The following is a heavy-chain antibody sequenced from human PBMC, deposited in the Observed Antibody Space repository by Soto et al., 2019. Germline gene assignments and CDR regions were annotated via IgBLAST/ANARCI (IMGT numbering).Heavy chain of an antibody. V-gene: IGHV1-69*01. J-gene: IGHJ4*02. D-gene: IGHD6-19*01. CDR2: IIPLFGTT. CDR1: GGTFNTYG. CDR3: ARGGELAGWMPFDS. Sequence: QVHLVQSGAEVKKPGSSVKVSCRASGGTFNTYGFNGVRQAPGQGLEWMGGIIPLFGTTTYAQNFQGRVTMTADQSTTTAYMEMSGLTSEDTAVYFCARGGELAGWMPFDSWGQGTLVTVSS.